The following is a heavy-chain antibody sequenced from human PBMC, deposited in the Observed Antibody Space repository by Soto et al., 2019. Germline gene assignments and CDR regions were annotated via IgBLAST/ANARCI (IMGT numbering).Heavy chain of an antibody. J-gene: IGHJ4*02. D-gene: IGHD4-17*01. CDR3: ARGRGGDYGGNSGYYDY. V-gene: IGHV3-33*01. Sequence: QVQLVESGGGVVQPGTSLRLSCAASGFTFSGHGMHWVRQAPCKGLEWMAVIWYDGSKKYYGDSVKGRFTISRDNSKNTLLLQMNSLRVEDTAVYYCARGRGGDYGGNSGYYDYWGQGTLVTVSS. CDR2: IWYDGSKK. CDR1: GFTFSGHG.